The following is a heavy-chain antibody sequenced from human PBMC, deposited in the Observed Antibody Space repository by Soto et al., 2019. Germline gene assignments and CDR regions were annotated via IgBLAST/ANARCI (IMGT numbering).Heavy chain of an antibody. V-gene: IGHV3-9*01. CDR2: ISWDSGSI. D-gene: IGHD5-12*01. Sequence: GGSLGLSCAASGFTFDDYAMHWVRQAPGKGLEWVSGISWDSGSIGYADSVKGRFTISRDNAKNSLYLQMNSLRAEDTALYYCAKDSGNSGITEPNWFDPWGQGTLVTVSS. J-gene: IGHJ5*02. CDR3: AKDSGNSGITEPNWFDP. CDR1: GFTFDDYA.